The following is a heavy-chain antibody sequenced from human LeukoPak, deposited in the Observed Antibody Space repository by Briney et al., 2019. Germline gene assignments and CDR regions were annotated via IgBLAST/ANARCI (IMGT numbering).Heavy chain of an antibody. CDR1: GFTMRDND. D-gene: IGHD5/OR15-5a*01. Sequence: GGSLRLSCAVSGFTMRDNDMTWFRQAPGKGLEWVSLIYSSGGTSYADSVKGRFTISKDNSKNTLYLQMNSLRAEDTAVYYCAKRPLSSCNWGLGTLVTVSS. CDR2: IYSSGGT. V-gene: IGHV3-66*01. J-gene: IGHJ4*01. CDR3: AKRPLSSCN.